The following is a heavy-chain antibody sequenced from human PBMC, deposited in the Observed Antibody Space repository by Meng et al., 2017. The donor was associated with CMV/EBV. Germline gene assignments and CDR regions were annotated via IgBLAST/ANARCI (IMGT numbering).Heavy chain of an antibody. J-gene: IGHJ4*02. CDR2: INHSGST. V-gene: IGHV4-34*09. D-gene: IGHD5-12*01. CDR1: GGSFSGYY. Sequence: YGGSFSGYYWSWIRQPPGKGLEWIGEINHSGSTNYNPSLKSRVTISVDTSKNQFSLKLSSVTAADTAVYYCARLRGYSGYDYGLFDYWGQGTLVTVSS. CDR3: ARLRGYSGYDYGLFDY.